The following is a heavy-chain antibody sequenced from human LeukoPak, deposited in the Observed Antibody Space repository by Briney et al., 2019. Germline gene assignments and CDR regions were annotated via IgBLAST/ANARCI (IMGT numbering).Heavy chain of an antibody. D-gene: IGHD3-16*01. V-gene: IGHV4-59*11. J-gene: IGHJ6*02. CDR3: ARFGVDYDMDV. CDR1: GGSISGHY. Sequence: SENLSLTCTVAGGSISGHYWTWIRHRPGNGLEWIAHLHFSGRPDYNPSLKSRLSLSVDTSKNQLSLKVTSVTGTDTAVYYCARFGVDYDMDVWGQGTTVTVSS. CDR2: LHFSGRP.